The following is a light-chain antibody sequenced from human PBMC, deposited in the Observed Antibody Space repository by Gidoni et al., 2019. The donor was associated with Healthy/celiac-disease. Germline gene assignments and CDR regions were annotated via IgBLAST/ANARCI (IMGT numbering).Light chain of an antibody. CDR1: SSDVGSYNL. V-gene: IGLV2-23*01. Sequence: QSALTQPASVSGSPGQSITISCTGTSSDVGSYNLVSWYQQHPGKAPKLMIYEGSKRPSGVSNRFSGSKSGNTASLTISGLQAEDEADYYCCSYAGSSTLWVFGGGTKPTVL. CDR2: EGS. CDR3: CSYAGSSTLWV. J-gene: IGLJ3*02.